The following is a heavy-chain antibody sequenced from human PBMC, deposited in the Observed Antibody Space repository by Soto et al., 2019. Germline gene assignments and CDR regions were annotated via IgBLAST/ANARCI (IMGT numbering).Heavy chain of an antibody. Sequence: GGSLRLSCAASGFTFSSYSMNWVRQAPGKGLEWVSSISSSSSYIYYADSVKGRFTISRDNAKNSLYLQMNSLRAEDTAVYYCARDPTIFGVVSLDYWGQGTLVTVSS. CDR2: ISSSSSYI. J-gene: IGHJ4*02. CDR1: GFTFSSYS. V-gene: IGHV3-21*01. CDR3: ARDPTIFGVVSLDY. D-gene: IGHD3-3*01.